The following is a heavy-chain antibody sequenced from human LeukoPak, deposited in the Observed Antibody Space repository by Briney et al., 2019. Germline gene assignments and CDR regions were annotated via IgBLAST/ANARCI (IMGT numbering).Heavy chain of an antibody. J-gene: IGHJ4*02. CDR2: IYYSGNT. Sequence: PSETLSLTCTVSGGSISSSSYYWGWIRQPPGKGLEWIGSIYYSGNTYYNASLKSRVTISGDTSKNQFSLILSSVTAADTAVYYCAIPGLARAYWGQGTLVTVSS. CDR3: AIPGLARAY. CDR1: GGSISSSSYY. V-gene: IGHV4-39*01.